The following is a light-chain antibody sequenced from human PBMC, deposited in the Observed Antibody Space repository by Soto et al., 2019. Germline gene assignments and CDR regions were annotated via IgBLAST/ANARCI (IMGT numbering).Light chain of an antibody. CDR2: GAS. CDR3: QQYGSSPST. J-gene: IGKJ1*01. CDR1: QSVSSSY. Sequence: ESVLTQSPGTLSFSPGDRGTRSCRASQSVSSSYLAWYQQKPGQAPRLLIYGASSRATGIPDRFSGSGSGTDFTLTISRLEPEDFAVYYCQQYGSSPSTFGQGTKVDIK. V-gene: IGKV3-20*01.